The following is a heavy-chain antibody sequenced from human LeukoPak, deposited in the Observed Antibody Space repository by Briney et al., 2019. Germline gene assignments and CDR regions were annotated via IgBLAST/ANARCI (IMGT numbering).Heavy chain of an antibody. V-gene: IGHV4-61*02. Sequence: PSQTLSLTCTSSGGSIISGFYYWCWIRQPAGKGLEWIGRIYTSGSTNYNPSLKSRVTISLDRSKNQFSLKLSSVTAADTAVYCCPRRKDGHDYWGQGTLVTVSS. D-gene: IGHD1-14*01. CDR1: GGSIISGFYY. CDR3: PRRKDGHDY. CDR2: IYTSGST. J-gene: IGHJ4*02.